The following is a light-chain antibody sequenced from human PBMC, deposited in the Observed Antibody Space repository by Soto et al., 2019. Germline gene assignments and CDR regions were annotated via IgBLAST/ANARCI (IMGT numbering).Light chain of an antibody. CDR3: SSYTTSNTYV. J-gene: IGLJ1*01. CDR2: DVT. CDR1: SSDVGSNNR. Sequence: QSALTQPPSVSRSPGQSVAISCTGSSSDVGSNNRVSWYHQPPGTAPKLIIYDVTNRPSGVPDRFSGSKSGNTASLTISGLQAEDEADYYCSSYTTSNTYVFGTGTKVTVL. V-gene: IGLV2-18*02.